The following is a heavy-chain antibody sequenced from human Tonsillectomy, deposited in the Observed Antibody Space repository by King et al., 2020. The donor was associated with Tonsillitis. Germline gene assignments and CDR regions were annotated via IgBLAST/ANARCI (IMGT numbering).Heavy chain of an antibody. Sequence: VQLQQWGAGLLKPSETLSLTCAVYGGSFSGYYWSWIRQPPGKGLEWIGEINHSGSTNYNPSLKSRVTISVDTSKNQFSLKLSSVTAADTAVYYCERSWGRDGYKGRYFDLWGRGTLVTVSS. CDR2: INHSGST. V-gene: IGHV4-34*01. CDR1: GGSFSGYY. J-gene: IGHJ2*01. CDR3: ERSWGRDGYKGRYFDL. D-gene: IGHD5-24*01.